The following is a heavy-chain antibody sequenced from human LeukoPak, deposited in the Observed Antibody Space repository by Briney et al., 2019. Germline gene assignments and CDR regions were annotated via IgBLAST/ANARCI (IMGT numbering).Heavy chain of an antibody. J-gene: IGHJ3*02. CDR3: AKDIGTTVTTSGAFDI. CDR2: IDASGDTT. CDR1: GFIFRNYG. Sequence: PGGTLRLSCAASGFIFRNYGMGWVRQVPGKGLEWVSSIDASGDTTHYADSVKGRFTTSRDNAKNSLYLQMNSLRAEDTALYYCAKDIGTTVTTSGAFDIWGQGTMVTVSS. V-gene: IGHV3-23*01. D-gene: IGHD4-17*01.